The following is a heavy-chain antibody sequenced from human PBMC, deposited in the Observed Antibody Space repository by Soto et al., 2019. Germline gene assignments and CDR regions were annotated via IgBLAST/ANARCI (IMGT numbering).Heavy chain of an antibody. D-gene: IGHD1-7*01. CDR2: IIPIFGTA. CDR1: GGTFSSYA. V-gene: IGHV1-69*01. CDR3: ARTETGTRDYYCYGMDV. Sequence: SVKVSCKASGGTFSSYAISWVRQAPGQGLEWMGGIIPIFGTANYAQKFQGRVTITADESTSTAYMELSSLRPEDTAVYYFARTETGTRDYYCYGMDVWGQGTRGSVSS. J-gene: IGHJ6*02.